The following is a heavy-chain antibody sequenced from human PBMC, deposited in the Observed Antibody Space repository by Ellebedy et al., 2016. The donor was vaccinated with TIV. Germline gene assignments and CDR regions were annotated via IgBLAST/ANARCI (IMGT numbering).Heavy chain of an antibody. J-gene: IGHJ4*02. V-gene: IGHV3-48*01. Sequence: PGGSLRLSCAASGFTFSSYSMNWVRQAPGKGLEWVSYISSSSSTIYYADSVKGRFTISRDNAKNSLYLQMNSLRAEDTAVYYCARDDVQKCGSCIYYWGQGTLVTVSS. D-gene: IGHD2-15*01. CDR3: ARDDVQKCGSCIYY. CDR1: GFTFSSYS. CDR2: ISSSSSTI.